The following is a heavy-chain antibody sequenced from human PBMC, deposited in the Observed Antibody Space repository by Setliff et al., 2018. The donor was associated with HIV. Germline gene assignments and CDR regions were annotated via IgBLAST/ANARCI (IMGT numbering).Heavy chain of an antibody. D-gene: IGHD6-19*01. CDR1: GGSFTDFY. CDR2: ITHSGST. CDR3: ARGRKKTLAVSGTRYFDF. Sequence: SETLSLTCDVYGGSFTDFYWTFIRQSPGKGLEWIGEITHSGSTTYDPSLKSRITVAVDTSKNQFSLKLTSVTAADMGVYYFARGRKKTLAVSGTRYFDFWGQGTLVTVSS. J-gene: IGHJ4*02. V-gene: IGHV4-34*01.